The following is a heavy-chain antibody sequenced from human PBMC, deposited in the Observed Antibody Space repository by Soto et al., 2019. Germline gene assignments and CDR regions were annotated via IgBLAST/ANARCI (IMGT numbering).Heavy chain of an antibody. CDR1: AFTFSSYA. V-gene: IGHV3-23*01. J-gene: IGHJ4*02. CDR2: IAGSGGDI. Sequence: GGSLRLSCAASAFTFSSYAMAWVRQAPGKGLEWVSSIAGSGGDISYADSVKGRFTISRDNSKNTLYLQMDSLRAEDTAIYYCAKKYRGTYHFDYWGQGTLVTVSS. D-gene: IGHD1-26*01. CDR3: AKKYRGTYHFDY.